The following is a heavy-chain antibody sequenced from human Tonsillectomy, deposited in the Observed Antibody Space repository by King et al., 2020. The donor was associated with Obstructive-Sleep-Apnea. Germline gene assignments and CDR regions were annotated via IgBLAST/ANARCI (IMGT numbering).Heavy chain of an antibody. CDR3: ARDSGFAPFDF. CDR1: GYILTSYD. Sequence: VQLVESGAEGKKPGASVKISCKASGYILTSYDMHCVPQVPGQGLEWMGVFNPGCGATTLGQGFQGRVSMTTDTSTSTGYMELRRLRCEDTAVYYCARDSGFAPFDFWGRGTLVAVSS. CDR2: FNPGCGAT. V-gene: IGHV1-46*01. J-gene: IGHJ4*02. D-gene: IGHD5-12*01.